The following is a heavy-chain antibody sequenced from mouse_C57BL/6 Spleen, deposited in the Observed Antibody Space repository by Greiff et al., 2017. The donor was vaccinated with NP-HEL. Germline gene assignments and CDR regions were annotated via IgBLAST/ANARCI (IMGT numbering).Heavy chain of an antibody. D-gene: IGHD1-1*01. CDR3: ARVPDYYGSSYSYYFDY. CDR2: IYWDDDK. CDR1: GFSLSTSGMG. Sequence: QVTLKVCGPGILQSSQTLSLTCSFSGFSLSTSGMGVSWIRQPSGKGLEWLAHIYWDDDKRYNPSLKSRLTLSKDTSRNQVFLKITSVDTADTATYYCARVPDYYGSSYSYYFDYWGQGTTLTVSS. V-gene: IGHV8-12*01. J-gene: IGHJ2*01.